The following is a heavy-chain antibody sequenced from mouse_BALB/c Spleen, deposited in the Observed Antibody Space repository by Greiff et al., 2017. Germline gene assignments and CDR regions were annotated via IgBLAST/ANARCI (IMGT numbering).Heavy chain of an antibody. CDR2: IWGDGST. CDR1: GFSLTGYG. J-gene: IGHJ4*01. V-gene: IGHV2-6-7*01. D-gene: IGHD3-3*01. Sequence: VKLVESGPGLVAPSQSLSITCTVSGFSLTGYGVNWVRQPPGKGLEWLGMIWGDGSTDYNSALKSRLSISKDNSKSQVFLKMNSLQTDDTARYYCAREGLLGRGYYAMDYWGQGTSVTVSS. CDR3: AREGLLGRGYYAMDY.